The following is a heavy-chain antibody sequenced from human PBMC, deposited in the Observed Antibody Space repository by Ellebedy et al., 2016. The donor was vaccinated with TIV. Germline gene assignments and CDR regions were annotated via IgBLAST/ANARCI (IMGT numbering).Heavy chain of an antibody. J-gene: IGHJ2*01. CDR3: AALAGSTFYSYFDL. D-gene: IGHD6-19*01. Sequence: AASVKVSCKPSGGIFSSYAFIWVRQAPGQGLEWMGGILPIFATTNYALKFQGRVTITADESTRTTYIDLSSLTSEDTAVYYCAALAGSTFYSYFDLWGRGTLITVSS. V-gene: IGHV1-69*13. CDR1: GGIFSSYA. CDR2: ILPIFATT.